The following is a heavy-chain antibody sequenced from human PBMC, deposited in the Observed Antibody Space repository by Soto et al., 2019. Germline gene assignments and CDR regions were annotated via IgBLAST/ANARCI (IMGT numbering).Heavy chain of an antibody. V-gene: IGHV4-4*02. D-gene: IGHD3-22*01. Sequence: QVQLEESGPGLVKPSGTLSLTCAVSGGSVSKNTRWSWVRQPPGKGLEWIGEVWHSGSTTYNPSLKSRVTISVDKSKNQFSLRLSSVTAADTAVYYCARKYYYDNTGYYPDWYFDLWGRGTPVTVSS. CDR3: ARKYYYDNTGYYPDWYFDL. CDR2: VWHSGST. CDR1: GGSVSKNTR. J-gene: IGHJ2*01.